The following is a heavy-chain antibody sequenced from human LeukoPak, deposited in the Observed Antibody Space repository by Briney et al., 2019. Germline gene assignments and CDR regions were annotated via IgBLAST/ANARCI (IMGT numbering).Heavy chain of an antibody. V-gene: IGHV4-31*03. CDR2: IYYSGST. CDR3: ARAEEDPPEKYSSSFGSRYTRFDP. CDR1: GGSISSGGYY. Sequence: MASETLSLTCTVSGGSISSGGYYWSWIRQHPGKGLEWIGYIYYSGSTYYNPSLKSRVTISVDTSKNQFSLKLSSVTAADTAVYYCARAEEDPPEKYSSSFGSRYTRFDPWGQGTLVTVSS. J-gene: IGHJ5*02. D-gene: IGHD6-6*01.